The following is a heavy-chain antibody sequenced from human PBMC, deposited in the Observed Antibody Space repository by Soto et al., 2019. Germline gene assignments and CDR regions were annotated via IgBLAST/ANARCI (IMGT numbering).Heavy chain of an antibody. Sequence: ASVKVSCKTSGYTFTNYYTHWVRQAPGQGLEWMGWMNPKSGGAYFAQKFQGRVTLTRDTSIGTAYIEVNSLTSDDTAVYFCTRENIENSDGLYDASDIWCQGTTVTVSS. V-gene: IGHV1-2*02. D-gene: IGHD5-18*01. CDR1: GYTFTNYY. CDR2: MNPKSGGA. J-gene: IGHJ3*02. CDR3: TRENIENSDGLYDASDI.